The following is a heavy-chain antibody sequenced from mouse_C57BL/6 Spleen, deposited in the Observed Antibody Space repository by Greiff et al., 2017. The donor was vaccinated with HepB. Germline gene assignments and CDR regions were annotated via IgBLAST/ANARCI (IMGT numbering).Heavy chain of an antibody. D-gene: IGHD1-1*01. CDR1: GYTFTSYD. CDR2: IYPRDGST. J-gene: IGHJ3*01. V-gene: IGHV1-85*01. Sequence: LVESGPELVKPGASVKLSCKASGYTFTSYDINWVKQRPGQGLEWIGWIYPRDGSTKYNEKFKGKATLTVDTSSSTAYMELHSLTSEDSAVYFCARFGNYGSSSWFAYWGQGTLVTVSA. CDR3: ARFGNYGSSSWFAY.